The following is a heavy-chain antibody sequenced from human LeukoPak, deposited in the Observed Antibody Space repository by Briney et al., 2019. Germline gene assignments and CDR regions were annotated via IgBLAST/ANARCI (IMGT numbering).Heavy chain of an antibody. J-gene: IGHJ3*02. Sequence: ASVKVSCKASGYTFTGYYMHWVRQAPGPGLEWMGWINPNSGGTNYAQKFQGRVTMTRDTSISTAYMELSRLRSDDTAAYYCARGGADIVVVPAAMGHDAFDIWGQGTMVTVSS. V-gene: IGHV1-2*02. CDR2: INPNSGGT. D-gene: IGHD2-2*01. CDR3: ARGGADIVVVPAAMGHDAFDI. CDR1: GYTFTGYY.